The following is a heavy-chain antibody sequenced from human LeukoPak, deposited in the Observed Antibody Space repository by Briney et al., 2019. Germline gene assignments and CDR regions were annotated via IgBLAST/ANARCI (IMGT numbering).Heavy chain of an antibody. V-gene: IGHV3-21*01. D-gene: IGHD2-8*01. CDR3: ARATNGRFDI. CDR1: GFTFSSLS. J-gene: IGHJ3*02. Sequence: GGSLRLSCAASGFTFSSLSMNWVRQPPGKGLEWVSFISSSTRYISYADSVKGRFTISRDNAKSSLWLQMNSLRAEDTAVYYCARATNGRFDIWGQGTMVTVSS. CDR2: ISSSTRYI.